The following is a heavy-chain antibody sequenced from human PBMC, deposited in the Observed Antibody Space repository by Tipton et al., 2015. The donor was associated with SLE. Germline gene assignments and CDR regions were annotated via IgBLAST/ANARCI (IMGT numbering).Heavy chain of an antibody. V-gene: IGHV3-48*03. Sequence: SLRLSCAASGFTFSDFEMSWVRQAPGKGLERVSYISTSGNTVYYADSVKGRFTVSRDNAKNSLYLQMNSLRVEDTAVYYCVRSNWGWAFDIWGEGTMVTVSS. J-gene: IGHJ3*02. CDR2: ISTSGNTV. CDR3: VRSNWGWAFDI. CDR1: GFTFSDFE. D-gene: IGHD7-27*01.